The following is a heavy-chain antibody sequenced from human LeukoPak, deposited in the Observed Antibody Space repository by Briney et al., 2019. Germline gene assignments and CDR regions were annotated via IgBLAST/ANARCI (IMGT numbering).Heavy chain of an antibody. CDR2: ISGSGGST. Sequence: GGSLRLSCAASGFTFSNYAMSWVRQAPGKGLEWVSAISGSGGSTYYADSVKGRFTISRDNSKNTLYLQMNSLRAEDTAVYYCAKDAQIQHYDRTNWFDPWGQGTLVTVSP. V-gene: IGHV3-23*01. J-gene: IGHJ5*02. CDR3: AKDAQIQHYDRTNWFDP. CDR1: GFTFSNYA. D-gene: IGHD3-22*01.